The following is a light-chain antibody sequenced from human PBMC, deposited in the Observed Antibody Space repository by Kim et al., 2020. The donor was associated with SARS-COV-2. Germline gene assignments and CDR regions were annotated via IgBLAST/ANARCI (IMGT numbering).Light chain of an antibody. Sequence: ASVGDRVTMTCRASQSITRWLALYQQKPGKAPKLLIYDASSLKRGVPSRFSGSGSGTEFTLTISSLQPDDFATYYCHQYNSYSHTFGQGTKLEIK. CDR3: HQYNSYSHT. CDR1: QSITRW. CDR2: DAS. V-gene: IGKV1-5*01. J-gene: IGKJ2*01.